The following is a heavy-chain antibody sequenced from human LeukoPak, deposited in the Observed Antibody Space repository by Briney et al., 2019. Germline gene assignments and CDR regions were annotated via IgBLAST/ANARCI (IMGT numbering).Heavy chain of an antibody. Sequence: SETLSLTCAVYGGSFSGYYWSWIRQPPGKGLEWIGEINHSGSTNYNPSLKSRVTISVDTSKNQFSLKLSSVTAADTAVYYCARGGSARGTWGVYTVTTRGVVDYWGQGTLVTVSP. CDR3: ARGGSARGTWGVYTVTTRGVVDY. J-gene: IGHJ4*02. CDR2: INHSGST. CDR1: GGSFSGYY. D-gene: IGHD4-17*01. V-gene: IGHV4-34*01.